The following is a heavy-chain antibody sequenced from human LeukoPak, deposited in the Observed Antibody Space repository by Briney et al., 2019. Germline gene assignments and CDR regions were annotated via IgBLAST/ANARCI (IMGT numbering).Heavy chain of an antibody. V-gene: IGHV1-46*01. J-gene: IGHJ5*02. D-gene: IGHD6-19*01. Sequence: ASVKVSCKASGXXXTXXYMXWVRQAPGXXXXXXGXXNPSGGSTSYAQKFQGRVTMTRDTSTSTVYMELSSLRSEDTAVYYCARDFEGQWLVREWWFDPWGQGTLVTVSS. CDR2: XNPSGGST. CDR3: ARDFEGQWLVREWWFDP. CDR1: GXXXTXXY.